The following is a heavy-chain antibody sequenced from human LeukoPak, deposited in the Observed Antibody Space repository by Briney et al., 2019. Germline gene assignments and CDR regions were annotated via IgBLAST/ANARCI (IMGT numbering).Heavy chain of an antibody. Sequence: QPGRSLRLSCAASGFTFSSYGMHWVRQAPGKGLEWVAVISYDGSNKYYADSVKGRFTISRDNYKNTLYLQMNSLRAEDTAVYYCAKDRKHFSRGFGEFSWYFDLWGRGTLVTVSS. CDR2: ISYDGSNK. V-gene: IGHV3-30*18. CDR1: GFTFSSYG. J-gene: IGHJ2*01. D-gene: IGHD3-10*01. CDR3: AKDRKHFSRGFGEFSWYFDL.